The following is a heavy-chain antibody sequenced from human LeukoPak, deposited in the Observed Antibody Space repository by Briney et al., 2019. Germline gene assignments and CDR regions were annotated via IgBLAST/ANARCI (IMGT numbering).Heavy chain of an antibody. CDR1: GGSFSGYY. D-gene: IGHD3-10*01. V-gene: IGHV4-34*01. J-gene: IGHJ5*02. Sequence: SWTLSVTCAGYGGSFSGYYWSWLGQPPGKGGEGMGEINHSGSTNYNPCLLSGGPIPLDTSKNQFSLKLSSVTAADTAVYYCAKVLKIMFRGVIIRTWFDPPGHGTLVTASS. CDR2: INHSGST. CDR3: AKVLKIMFRGVIIRTWFDP.